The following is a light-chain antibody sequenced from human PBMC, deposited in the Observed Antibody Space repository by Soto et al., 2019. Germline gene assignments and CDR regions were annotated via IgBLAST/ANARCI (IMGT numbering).Light chain of an antibody. CDR2: DVS. Sequence: SALTQPASVSGSPGQSITISCTGTSSDVGGYNYVSWYQQHPGKSPKLMIYDVSNRPSGVSNRFSGSKSGNTASLTISGLQAEDESEYYCSSYTSRSTLYVVFGGGTKLTVL. V-gene: IGLV2-14*01. J-gene: IGLJ2*01. CDR3: SSYTSRSTLYVV. CDR1: SSDVGGYNY.